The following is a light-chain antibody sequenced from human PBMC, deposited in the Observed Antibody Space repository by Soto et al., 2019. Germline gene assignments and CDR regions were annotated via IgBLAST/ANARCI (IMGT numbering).Light chain of an antibody. CDR1: RSNIGAGYD. V-gene: IGLV1-40*01. CDR3: QSYDSSLSYV. CDR2: GNS. J-gene: IGLJ1*01. Sequence: QSALTQPPSVSGAPGQRVTISCTGGRSNIGAGYDVHWYQQLPGTAPKLLIYGNSNRPSGVPDRFSGSKSGTSASLAITGLQAEDEADYYCQSYDSSLSYVFGTGTKVTVL.